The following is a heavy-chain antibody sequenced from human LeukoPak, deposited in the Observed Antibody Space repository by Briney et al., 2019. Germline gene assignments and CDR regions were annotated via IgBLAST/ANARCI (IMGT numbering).Heavy chain of an antibody. CDR3: ARCHDPYYDINWFDP. CDR2: IYPGDSDT. CDR1: GYSFTSYW. V-gene: IGHV5-51*01. J-gene: IGHJ5*02. D-gene: IGHD3-9*01. Sequence: GESLKISCKGSGYSFTSYWIGWVRQMPGKGLEWMGIIYPGDSDTRYSPSFQGQVTISADKSISTAYLQWSSLKASDTAMYYCARCHDPYYDINWFDPWGQGTLVTVSS.